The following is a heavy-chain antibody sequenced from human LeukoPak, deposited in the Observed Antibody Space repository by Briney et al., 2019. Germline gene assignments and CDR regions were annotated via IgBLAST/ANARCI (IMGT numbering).Heavy chain of an antibody. D-gene: IGHD2-15*01. CDR2: ISSSTGSTT. Sequence: GGSLRLSCVASGFSFSSYSMNWVRQAPGKGLEWVSYISSSTGSTTYYAESVRGRFTISRDNSKNTLYLQMNSLRAEDTAIYYCANIVVVAARFDYWGQGTLVSVSS. CDR1: GFSFSSYS. CDR3: ANIVVVAARFDY. V-gene: IGHV3-48*01. J-gene: IGHJ4*02.